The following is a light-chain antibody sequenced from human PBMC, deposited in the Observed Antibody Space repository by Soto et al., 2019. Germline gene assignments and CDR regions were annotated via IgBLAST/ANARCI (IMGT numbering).Light chain of an antibody. CDR2: EVS. Sequence: QSALTQPPSASGSPGQSVIISCTGTSSDVGGYNYVSWYQQHPGKAPKLMIYEVSKRPSGVPDRFSGSTSGSTASLTVSGLQAEDEADYYCSSYAGSNNPYVFGTGTKVTVL. J-gene: IGLJ1*01. CDR3: SSYAGSNNPYV. CDR1: SSDVGGYNY. V-gene: IGLV2-8*01.